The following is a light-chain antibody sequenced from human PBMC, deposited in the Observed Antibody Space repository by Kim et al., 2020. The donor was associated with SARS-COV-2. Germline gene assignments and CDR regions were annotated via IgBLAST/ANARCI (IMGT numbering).Light chain of an antibody. V-gene: IGLV2-11*01. J-gene: IGLJ2*01. CDR2: GVT. Sequence: GQSVTISCTGTSSAIGEYNFVSWYQHHPGKAPKLIIFGVTKRPSGVPDRFSGSKSGNTASLTVSGLRTEDEGLYYCCSYAGSNTLLFGGGTQLTVL. CDR3: CSYAGSNTLL. CDR1: SSAIGEYNF.